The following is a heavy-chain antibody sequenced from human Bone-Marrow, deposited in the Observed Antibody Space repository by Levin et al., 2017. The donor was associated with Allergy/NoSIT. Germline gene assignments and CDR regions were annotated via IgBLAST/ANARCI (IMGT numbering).Heavy chain of an antibody. D-gene: IGHD6-19*01. V-gene: IGHV4-61*02. J-gene: IGHJ4*02. Sequence: SETLSLTCSVSGDSISSGQNYWTWIRQPAGKGLEWIGLVHISGNTKYNPSLKSRVTISIDTSKNQFSLNLRSVTAAETALYYGARIHPSGWYYFDSWGRGILVAVSS. CDR1: GDSISSGQNY. CDR2: VHISGNT. CDR3: ARIHPSGWYYFDS.